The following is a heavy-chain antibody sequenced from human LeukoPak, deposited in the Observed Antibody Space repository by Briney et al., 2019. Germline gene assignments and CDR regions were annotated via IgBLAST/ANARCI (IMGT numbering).Heavy chain of an antibody. V-gene: IGHV1-69*17. J-gene: IGHJ4*02. CDR3: ARDWYYDSSGYYHGPDY. CDR2: IIPISGIA. Sequence: SVKVSCKASGGTFSSYAISWVRQAPGQGLEWMGRIIPISGIANYAQKFQGRVTITADKSTSTAYMELSSLRSEDTAVYYCARDWYYDSSGYYHGPDYWGQGTLVTVSS. D-gene: IGHD3-22*01. CDR1: GGTFSSYA.